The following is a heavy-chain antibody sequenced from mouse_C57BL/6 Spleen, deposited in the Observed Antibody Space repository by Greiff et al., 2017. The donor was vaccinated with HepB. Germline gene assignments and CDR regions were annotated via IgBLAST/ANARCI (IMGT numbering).Heavy chain of an antibody. CDR3: TRRDGYSYAMDY. D-gene: IGHD2-3*01. J-gene: IGHJ4*01. Sequence: DVKLVESGTVLARPGASVKMSCKTSGYTFTSYWMHWVKQRPGQGLEWIGAIYPGNRDTSYNQKFKGKAKLTAVTSASTAYMELSSLTNEDSAVYYCTRRDGYSYAMDYWGQGTAVTVSS. V-gene: IGHV1-5*01. CDR1: GYTFTSYW. CDR2: IYPGNRDT.